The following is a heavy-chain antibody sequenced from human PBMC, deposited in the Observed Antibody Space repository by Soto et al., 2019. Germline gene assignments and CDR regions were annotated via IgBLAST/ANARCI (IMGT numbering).Heavy chain of an antibody. D-gene: IGHD6-13*01. V-gene: IGHV3-23*01. CDR3: AIDSYSRPVVHAFDI. J-gene: IGHJ3*02. Sequence: EVQLLESGGGLVQPGGSLRLSCAASGFTFSSYSMSWVRQATGKGLEWVSAISGSGGSTYYADSVKGRFTISRDNSKIALYLQMNSLRAEDTAVSYCAIDSYSRPVVHAFDIWGQGTMVTVSS. CDR1: GFTFSSYS. CDR2: ISGSGGST.